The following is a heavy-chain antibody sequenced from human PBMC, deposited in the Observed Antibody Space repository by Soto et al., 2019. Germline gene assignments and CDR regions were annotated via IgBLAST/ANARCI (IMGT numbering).Heavy chain of an antibody. CDR2: LKSDGSRT. CDR1: GFTFNNYW. D-gene: IGHD5-12*01. Sequence: EVQLVESGGGLVQTGGSLRLSCAASGFTFNNYWMHWVRQAPGKGLVWVSSLKSDGSRTSYADAVRGRFTISRDNGKNTLYLQMNSLTAEETAVDYCARYNGGYDAVDYWGQGTLVSVS. CDR3: ARYNGGYDAVDY. J-gene: IGHJ4*02. V-gene: IGHV3-74*01.